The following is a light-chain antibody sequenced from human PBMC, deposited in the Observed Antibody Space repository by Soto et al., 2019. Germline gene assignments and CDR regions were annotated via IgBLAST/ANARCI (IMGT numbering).Light chain of an antibody. V-gene: IGKV1-33*01. Sequence: DIQLTQSPSSVSASLGDRVTVTCQASRDIDNCLNWYQQKPGKAPKLLISDASILETGVPSRFRGSRSGTTFTFTISSLQSEDIATYYCQQYDNLPLTFGPGTKVDIK. CDR3: QQYDNLPLT. CDR2: DAS. CDR1: RDIDNC. J-gene: IGKJ3*01.